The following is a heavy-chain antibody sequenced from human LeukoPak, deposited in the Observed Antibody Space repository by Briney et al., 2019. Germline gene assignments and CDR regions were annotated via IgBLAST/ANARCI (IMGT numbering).Heavy chain of an antibody. J-gene: IGHJ5*02. Sequence: PGGSLRLFCAASGFTFSSHAMSWVRQAPGKGLEWIGEINHSGSTNYNPSLKSRVTISVDTSKNQFSLKLSSVTAADTAVYYCARVLDSSGYYYGFDPWGQGTLVAVSS. CDR1: GFTFSSHA. CDR3: ARVLDSSGYYYGFDP. V-gene: IGHV4-34*01. CDR2: INHSGST. D-gene: IGHD3-22*01.